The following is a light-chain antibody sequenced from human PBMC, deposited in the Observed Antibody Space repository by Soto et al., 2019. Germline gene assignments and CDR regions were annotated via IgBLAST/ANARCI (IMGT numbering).Light chain of an antibody. J-gene: IGKJ1*01. CDR1: QSVSNN. Sequence: VITHSVSALAPSPGERANLSRWASQSVSNNLAWYQQKPGQAPRLVIYGASTRATGIPARFSGSGSGTEFTLTISSLQSEDFAVYYCQQRSNWPCTFGQGTQVDIK. V-gene: IGKV3-15*01. CDR2: GAS. CDR3: QQRSNWPCT.